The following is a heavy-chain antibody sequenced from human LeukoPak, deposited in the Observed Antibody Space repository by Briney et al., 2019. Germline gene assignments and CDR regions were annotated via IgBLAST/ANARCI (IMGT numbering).Heavy chain of an antibody. J-gene: IGHJ2*01. CDR1: GYTFTGYY. CDR2: INPNSGGT. V-gene: IGHV1-2*02. D-gene: IGHD3-22*01. CDR3: AREYYDSSGYLKGWYFDL. Sequence: ASVKVSCKASGYTFTGYYMHWVRQAPGQGLEWMGWINPNSGGTNYAQKFQGRVTMTRDTSISTAYMELSRLRSDDAAVYYCAREYYDSSGYLKGWYFDLWGRGTPVTVSS.